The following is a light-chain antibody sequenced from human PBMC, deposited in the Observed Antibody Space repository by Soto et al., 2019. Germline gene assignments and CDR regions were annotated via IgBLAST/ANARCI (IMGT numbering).Light chain of an antibody. Sequence: ESMLTQSPGTLSLSPGERATLSCRASQSVDSRFLTWYQQKPGQTPRLLIYGASIRATGIPDRFSGSGSGTDFTLIISRVEPGDSAVYYCLQFGTSPPAFTFGQGTKREI. J-gene: IGKJ2*01. V-gene: IGKV3-20*01. CDR2: GAS. CDR3: LQFGTSPPAFT. CDR1: QSVDSRF.